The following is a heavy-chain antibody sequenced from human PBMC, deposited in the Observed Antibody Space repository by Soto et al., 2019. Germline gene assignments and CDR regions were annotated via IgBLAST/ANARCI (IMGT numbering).Heavy chain of an antibody. J-gene: IGHJ6*03. Sequence: GGSLRLSCAASGFTFSSYWMSWVRQAPGKGLEWVANIKQDGSEKYYVDSVKGRFTISRDNAKNSLYLQMNSLRAEDTAVYYCARDQGGSTLYYYYYMDVWGKGTTVTVSS. CDR1: GFTFSSYW. V-gene: IGHV3-7*03. CDR3: ARDQGGSTLYYYYYMDV. D-gene: IGHD1-26*01. CDR2: IKQDGSEK.